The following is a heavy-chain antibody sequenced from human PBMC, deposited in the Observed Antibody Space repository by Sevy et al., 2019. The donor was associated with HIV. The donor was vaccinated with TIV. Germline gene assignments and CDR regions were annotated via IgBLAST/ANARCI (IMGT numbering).Heavy chain of an antibody. CDR3: ARDKYYYVSGSFDY. D-gene: IGHD3-10*01. V-gene: IGHV1-69*13. J-gene: IGHJ5*01. Sequence: ASVKVSCKASGGIFRSNAISWVRQAPGQGLEGMGGIIAVFCTTNYAQKFQGRVTVSADESRCTAYMELSSLRSEDTAVYYCARDKYYYVSGSFDYWGQGTQVTVSS. CDR2: IIAVFCTT. CDR1: GGIFRSNA.